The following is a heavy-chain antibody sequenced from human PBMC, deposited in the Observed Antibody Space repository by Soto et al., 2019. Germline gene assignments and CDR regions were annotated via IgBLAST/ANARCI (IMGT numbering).Heavy chain of an antibody. J-gene: IGHJ4*02. CDR1: GGTFSSYA. D-gene: IGHD3-22*01. CDR3: ARGPGAGYYDSSGYYNY. V-gene: IGHV1-69*13. CDR2: IIPIFGTA. Sequence: VASVKVSCKASGGTFSSYAISWVRQAPGQGLEWMGGIIPIFGTANYAQKFQGRVTITADESTSTAYMELSSLRSEDTAVYYCARGPGAGYYDSSGYYNYWGQGTLVTVSS.